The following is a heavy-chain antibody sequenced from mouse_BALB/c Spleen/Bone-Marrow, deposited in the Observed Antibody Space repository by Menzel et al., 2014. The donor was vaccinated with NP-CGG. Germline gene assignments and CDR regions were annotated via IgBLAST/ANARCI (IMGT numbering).Heavy chain of an antibody. J-gene: IGHJ4*01. Sequence: VKLVESGAELVKPGASVKLSCKTSGYTFTNYWIQWVKRRPGQGLGWIGEIFPGTGTTYYNEKFKGKATLTIDTSSSTAYMQLSSLTSEDSAVYFCARHYYGSSDAMDYWGQGTSVTVSS. D-gene: IGHD1-1*01. V-gene: IGHV1S132*01. CDR2: IFPGTGTT. CDR1: GYTFTNYW. CDR3: ARHYYGSSDAMDY.